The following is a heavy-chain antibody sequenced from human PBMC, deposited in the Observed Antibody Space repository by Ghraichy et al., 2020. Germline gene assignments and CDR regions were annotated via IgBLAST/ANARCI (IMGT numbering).Heavy chain of an antibody. CDR2: IFDGGST. J-gene: IGHJ4*02. Sequence: GGSLRLSCAASGFTVSSKYMSWVRQAPGKGLEWVSIIFDGGSTNYADSVKGRFTISTHNSKNTLYLHMNSLRTEDTAVYYCARGLGSGWRGTDYWGQGTLVTVSS. V-gene: IGHV3-53*04. CDR3: ARGLGSGWRGTDY. D-gene: IGHD6-19*01. CDR1: GFTVSSKY.